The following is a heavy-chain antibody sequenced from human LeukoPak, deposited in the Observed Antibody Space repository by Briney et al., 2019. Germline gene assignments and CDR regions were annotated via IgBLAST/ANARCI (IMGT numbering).Heavy chain of an antibody. D-gene: IGHD3-22*01. CDR2: ISAYNGNT. Sequence: ASVKVSCKASGYTFTSYGISWVRQAPGQGLEWMGWISAYNGNTNYAQKLQGRVTTTTDTSTSTAYMELRSLRSDDTAVYYCARDPGITMIVVVIPNFDYWGQGTLVTVSS. J-gene: IGHJ4*02. V-gene: IGHV1-18*01. CDR3: ARDPGITMIVVVIPNFDY. CDR1: GYTFTSYG.